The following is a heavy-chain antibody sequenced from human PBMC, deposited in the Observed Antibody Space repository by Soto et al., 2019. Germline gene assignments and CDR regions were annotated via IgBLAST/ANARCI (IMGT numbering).Heavy chain of an antibody. J-gene: IGHJ4*02. CDR2: ISAHNGNT. CDR1: GYTFTSYG. D-gene: IGHD1-1*01. CDR3: ARGRYGDY. Sequence: QVHLVQSGAEVKKPGASVKVSCKGSGYTFTSYGITWVRQAPGQGLEWMGWISAHNGNTDYAQKLQGRVTVTRDASTSTAYMELRSLRSDDTAVYYCARGRYGDYWGQGALVTVSS. V-gene: IGHV1-18*01.